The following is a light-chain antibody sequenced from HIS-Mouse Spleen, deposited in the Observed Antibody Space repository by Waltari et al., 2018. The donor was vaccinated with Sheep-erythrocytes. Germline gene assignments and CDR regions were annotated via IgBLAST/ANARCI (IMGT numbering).Light chain of an antibody. J-gene: IGKJ4*01. CDR2: DAS. Sequence: EIVLTQSPAPLSSSPGEIATLSCRASQSVSSYLAWYQQKPGQAPRLLIYDASNRATGIPARFSGSGSGTDFTLTISSLEPEDFAVYYCQQRSNWLTFGGGTKVEIK. V-gene: IGKV3-11*01. CDR3: QQRSNWLT. CDR1: QSVSSY.